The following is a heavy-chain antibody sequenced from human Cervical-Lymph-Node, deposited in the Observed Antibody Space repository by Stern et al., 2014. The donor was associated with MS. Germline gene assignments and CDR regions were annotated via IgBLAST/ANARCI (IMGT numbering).Heavy chain of an antibody. V-gene: IGHV5-51*03. J-gene: IGHJ4*02. D-gene: IGHD1-26*01. Sequence: VQLLESGAEVKKPGESLKISCKGSGYSFPSFWIAWVRQMPGKGLEWMGIIYPGDSDTTYSPSFEGQVTISADRSINTAYLQWSSLKVADTAMYYCARSLVGAKELDYWGQGTPVTVSS. CDR3: ARSLVGAKELDY. CDR1: GYSFPSFW. CDR2: IYPGDSDT.